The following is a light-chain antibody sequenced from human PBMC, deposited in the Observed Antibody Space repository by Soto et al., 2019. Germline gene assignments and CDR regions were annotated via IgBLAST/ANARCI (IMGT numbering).Light chain of an antibody. CDR3: QQHNQWPIT. CDR2: GAS. CDR1: QGISSY. J-gene: IGKJ5*01. Sequence: DIQLTQSPSFLSASVGDRVTITCRASQGISSYLAWYQQKPRKAPEVLIFGASTLQSGVPSRFSGSGSGTEFTLTISSLQPEDFATYYCQQHNQWPITFGQGTRLEIK. V-gene: IGKV1-9*01.